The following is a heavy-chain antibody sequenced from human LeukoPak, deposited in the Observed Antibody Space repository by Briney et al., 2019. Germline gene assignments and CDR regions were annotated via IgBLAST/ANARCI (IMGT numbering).Heavy chain of an antibody. Sequence: ASVKVSCKASGYTFTSYDINWVRQATGQGLEWMGWMNPNSGNTGCAQKFQGRVTITRNTSISTAYMELSSLRSEDTAVYYCAREGNWNKYAFDIWGQGTMVTVSS. D-gene: IGHD1/OR15-1a*01. V-gene: IGHV1-8*01. CDR2: MNPNSGNT. J-gene: IGHJ3*02. CDR1: GYTFTSYD. CDR3: AREGNWNKYAFDI.